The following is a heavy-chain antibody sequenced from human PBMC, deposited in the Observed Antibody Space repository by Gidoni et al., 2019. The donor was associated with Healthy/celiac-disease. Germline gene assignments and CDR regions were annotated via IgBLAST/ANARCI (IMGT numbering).Heavy chain of an antibody. J-gene: IGHJ4*02. Sequence: EVQLVESGGGLVQPGRSLRLSCAASGFTFDDYAMHWVRQAPGKGLEWVSGISWNSCSIGYADSVKGRFTISRDNAKNSLYLQMNSLRAEDTALYYCAKDRQQLGYFDYWGQGTLVTVSS. CDR2: ISWNSCSI. CDR3: AKDRQQLGYFDY. D-gene: IGHD6-13*01. V-gene: IGHV3-9*01. CDR1: GFTFDDYA.